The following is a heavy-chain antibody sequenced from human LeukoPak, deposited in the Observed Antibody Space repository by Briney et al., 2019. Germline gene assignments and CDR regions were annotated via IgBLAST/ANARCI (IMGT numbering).Heavy chain of an antibody. CDR3: ARENIDDAFDI. Sequence: SETLSLTCTVSGGSISSYYWSWIRQPPGKGLEWIGHIYYSGSTNYNPSLKSRVTISVDTSKNQFSLKLSSVTAADTAVYYCARENIDDAFDIWGQGTMVTVSS. V-gene: IGHV4-59*01. CDR1: GGSISSYY. D-gene: IGHD2/OR15-2a*01. CDR2: IYYSGST. J-gene: IGHJ3*02.